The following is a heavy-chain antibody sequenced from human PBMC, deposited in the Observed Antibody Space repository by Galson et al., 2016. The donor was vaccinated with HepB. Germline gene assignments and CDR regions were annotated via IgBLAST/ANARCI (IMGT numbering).Heavy chain of an antibody. CDR1: GFTFNTFV. Sequence: SLRLSCAASGFTFNTFVMNWVRQAPGKGLEWVSSISSGSSYIYYAGSVKGRFTISRDNAKNSVYLQMNSLGAEETAVYYCAKDIRGWTTVTAENDNWGQGTLVTVSS. CDR2: ISSGSSYI. J-gene: IGHJ4*02. D-gene: IGHD4-17*01. V-gene: IGHV3-21*01. CDR3: AKDIRGWTTVTAENDN.